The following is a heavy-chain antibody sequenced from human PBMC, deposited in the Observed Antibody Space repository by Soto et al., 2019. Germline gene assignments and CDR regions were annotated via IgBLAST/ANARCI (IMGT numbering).Heavy chain of an antibody. D-gene: IGHD3-22*01. Sequence: KPSETLSLTCTVSGGSVSSGSYYWSWIRQPPGKGLEWIGYIYYSGSTNYNPSLKSRVTISVDTSKNQFSLKLSSVTAADTAVYYCARGASYYYDSSDDAFDIWGQGTMVTVSS. CDR2: IYYSGST. CDR1: GGSVSSGSYY. J-gene: IGHJ3*02. V-gene: IGHV4-61*01. CDR3: ARGASYYYDSSDDAFDI.